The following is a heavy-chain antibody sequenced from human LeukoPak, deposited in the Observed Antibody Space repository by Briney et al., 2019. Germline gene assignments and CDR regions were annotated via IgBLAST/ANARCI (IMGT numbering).Heavy chain of an antibody. CDR3: ATAPYDPDAFDI. CDR1: GYTFTSYD. CDR2: MNPNSGNT. J-gene: IGHJ3*02. D-gene: IGHD5-12*01. V-gene: IGHV1-8*01. Sequence: ASVKVSCKASGYTFTSYDINWVRQATGQGLEWMGWMNPNSGNTGYAQKFQGRVTMTRDTSISTAYMELSSLRSEDTAVYYCATAPYDPDAFDIWGQGTMVTVSS.